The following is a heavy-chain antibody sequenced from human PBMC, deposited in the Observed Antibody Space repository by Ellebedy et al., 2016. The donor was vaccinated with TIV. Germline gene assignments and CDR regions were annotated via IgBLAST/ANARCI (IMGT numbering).Heavy chain of an antibody. Sequence: SETLSLTCTVSGVSISRYFWSWIRQPAGKGLEWIGYLSSNGATIYNPSLKSRVTMSLDTSKNQFSLQLSSVTAADTAVYYCARDTEATTGGRDYNYYGMDVWGQGTTVTVSS. CDR3: ARDTEATTGGRDYNYYGMDV. J-gene: IGHJ6*02. V-gene: IGHV4-4*07. D-gene: IGHD4-23*01. CDR1: GVSISRYF. CDR2: LSSNGAT.